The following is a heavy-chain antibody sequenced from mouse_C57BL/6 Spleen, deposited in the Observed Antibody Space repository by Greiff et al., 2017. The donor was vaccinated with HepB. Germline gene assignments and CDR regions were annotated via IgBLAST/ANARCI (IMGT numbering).Heavy chain of an antibody. CDR3: ARHGKGYFDV. V-gene: IGHV5-9*01. CDR2: ISGGGGNT. J-gene: IGHJ1*03. Sequence: EVKLVESGGGLVKPGGSLKLSCAASGFTFSSYTMSWVRQTPEKRLEWVATISGGGGNTYYPDSVKGRFTISRDNAKNTLYLQMSSLRSEDTALYYCARHGKGYFDVWGTGTTVTVSS. CDR1: GFTFSSYT. D-gene: IGHD2-1*01.